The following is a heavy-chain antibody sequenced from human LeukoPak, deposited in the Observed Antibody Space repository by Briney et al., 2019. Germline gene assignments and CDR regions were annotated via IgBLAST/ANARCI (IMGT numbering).Heavy chain of an antibody. CDR2: IKQDGSEK. Sequence: GGSLTLSCAASGFTFSSYWLSWVRQAPGKGLEWVANIKQDGSEKYYVDSVKGRFTISRDNAKNSLYLQMNSLRAEDTAVYYCARDGSGYSSGWYSDYWGQGTLVTASS. CDR3: ARDGSGYSSGWYSDY. D-gene: IGHD6-19*01. CDR1: GFTFSSYW. V-gene: IGHV3-7*03. J-gene: IGHJ4*02.